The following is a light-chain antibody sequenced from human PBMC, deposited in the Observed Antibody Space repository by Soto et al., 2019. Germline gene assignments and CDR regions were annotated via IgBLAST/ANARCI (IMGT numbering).Light chain of an antibody. CDR1: QSVSSN. CDR3: QKYNNWPTIT. V-gene: IGKV3-15*01. J-gene: IGKJ5*01. Sequence: EIVMTQSPATLSVSPGERATLSCRASQSVSSNLAWYQQKPGQAPRLLIYGASNRATGIPARFSGSGSGTEFTLTISSLQSEDFAVYYCQKYNNWPTITFGQGTRLEIK. CDR2: GAS.